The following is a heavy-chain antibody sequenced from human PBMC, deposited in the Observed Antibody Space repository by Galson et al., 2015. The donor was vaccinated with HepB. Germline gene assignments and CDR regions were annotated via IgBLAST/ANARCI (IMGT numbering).Heavy chain of an antibody. D-gene: IGHD2-21*02. Sequence: FLRLSCAASGFTFSSYGMHWVRQAPGKGLEWVAVIWYDGSNKYYADSVKGRFTISRDNSKNTLYLQMNSLRAEDTAVYYCAREHIVVVTANWFDPWGQGTLVTVSS. J-gene: IGHJ5*02. V-gene: IGHV3-33*01. CDR2: IWYDGSNK. CDR1: GFTFSSYG. CDR3: AREHIVVVTANWFDP.